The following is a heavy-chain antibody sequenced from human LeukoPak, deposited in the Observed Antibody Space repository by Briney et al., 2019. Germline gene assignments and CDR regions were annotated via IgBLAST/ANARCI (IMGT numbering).Heavy chain of an antibody. Sequence: PGGSLRLSCAASGFTFSSYAMSWVRQAPGKGLEWVSAISGSGGSTYYADSVKGRFTISRDISKNTLYLQMNSLRAEDTAVYYCAKSIQPWLHYFDYWGQGTLVTVSS. J-gene: IGHJ4*02. V-gene: IGHV3-23*01. CDR2: ISGSGGST. CDR3: AKSIQPWLHYFDY. CDR1: GFTFSSYA. D-gene: IGHD5-18*01.